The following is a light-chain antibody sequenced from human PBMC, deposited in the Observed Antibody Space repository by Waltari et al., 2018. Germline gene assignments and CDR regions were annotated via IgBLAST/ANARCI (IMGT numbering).Light chain of an antibody. CDR1: QSVVYSSNNKNY. V-gene: IGKV4-1*01. Sequence: DIVMTQSPDSLAVSLGERATINCKSSQSVVYSSNNKNYLAWYQQKPGQPPKLLIYWASTWESGVPDRFSGSGSGTDFSLTISSLQAEDVAVYYCQQYYSTPYTFGQGTKLEIK. CDR2: WAS. J-gene: IGKJ2*01. CDR3: QQYYSTPYT.